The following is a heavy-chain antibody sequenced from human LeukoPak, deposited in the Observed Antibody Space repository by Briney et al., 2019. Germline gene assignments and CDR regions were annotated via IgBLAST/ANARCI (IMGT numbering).Heavy chain of an antibody. CDR2: ISCDGSNK. Sequence: GGSLRLSCAASGFTFSNCAIHWVRQAPGKGLEWVALISCDGSNKYYAESVKGRFTISRDNSKNTLELRMSSLRVEDTAVYYCARDRDCGGNGRLGLDYWGQGSLVTVSS. D-gene: IGHD4-23*01. V-gene: IGHV3-30*15. CDR3: ARDRDCGGNGRLGLDY. J-gene: IGHJ4*02. CDR1: GFTFSNCA.